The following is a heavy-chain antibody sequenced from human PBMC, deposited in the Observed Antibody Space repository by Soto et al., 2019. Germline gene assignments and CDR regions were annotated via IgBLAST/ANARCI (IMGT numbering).Heavy chain of an antibody. D-gene: IGHD4-4*01. CDR2: VSYEGSNK. Sequence: QVQLVESGGGVVQPGRSLRLSCAVSGFTFNSYAMHWVRQAPDKGLEWVAVVSYEGSNKYYADSVKGRFTISRDNSKNTLYLQVDSLRSEDTAVYYCTRDFSRFTDFDYWGQGTLVTVSS. CDR1: GFTFNSYA. V-gene: IGHV3-30-3*01. J-gene: IGHJ4*02. CDR3: TRDFSRFTDFDY.